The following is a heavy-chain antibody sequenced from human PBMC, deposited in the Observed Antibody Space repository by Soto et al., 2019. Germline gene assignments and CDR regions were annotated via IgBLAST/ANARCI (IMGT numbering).Heavy chain of an antibody. D-gene: IGHD6-6*01. CDR1: GFTFSSYG. J-gene: IGHJ4*02. V-gene: IGHV3-33*03. CDR3: AKDGSSSFYFDY. Sequence: GGSLRLSCAASGFTFSSYGMHWVRQAPGKGLEWVAVIWYDGSNKYYADSVKGRFTFSRDNSKNTMSLQMNSLRAEDTAVYYCAKDGSSSFYFDYWGQGTLVTVSS. CDR2: IWYDGSNK.